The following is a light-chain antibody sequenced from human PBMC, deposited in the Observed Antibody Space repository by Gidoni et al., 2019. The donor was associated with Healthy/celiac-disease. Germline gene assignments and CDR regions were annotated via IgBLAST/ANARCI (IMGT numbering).Light chain of an antibody. CDR2: GAS. CDR3: YQYGSSPPLT. V-gene: IGKV3-20*01. Sequence: DIGLTQTEGPPSVSPGETATLSCRASQRVSSRYLAWYQQQPGQAPRLLIYGASSRATGIPDRCSGSGAGTDFTLTIIRREPEDFAVYYCYQYGSSPPLTFGGGTKVEI. CDR1: QRVSSRY. J-gene: IGKJ4*01.